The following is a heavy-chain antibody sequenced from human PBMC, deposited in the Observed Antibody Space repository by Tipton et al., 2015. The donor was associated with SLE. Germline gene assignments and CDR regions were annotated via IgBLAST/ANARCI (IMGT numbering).Heavy chain of an antibody. V-gene: IGHV4-61*02. D-gene: IGHD3-16*01. CDR3: ARGSLAARGAFNGVAL. CDR1: GGSIDTTTYF. Sequence: TLSLTCTVSGGSIDTTTYFWNWIRQPAGKGLVWIGRGFASGTTDYNPSLKSRVTISVDPAKNKFSLKLTSVTAADTAVYYCARGSLAARGAFNGVALWGQGTASNVSS. CDR2: GFASGTT. J-gene: IGHJ6*02.